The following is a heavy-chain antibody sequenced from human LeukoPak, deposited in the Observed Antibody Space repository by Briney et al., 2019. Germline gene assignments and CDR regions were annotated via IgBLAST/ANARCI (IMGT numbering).Heavy chain of an antibody. CDR1: GFTFSSYA. D-gene: IGHD3-3*01. CDR3: AKAPIFWLSSFYFDY. V-gene: IGHV3-23*01. Sequence: LSGGSLRFSCAASGFTFSSYAMSWVRQAPGKGLEWVSAISGSGGSTYYADSVKGRFTISRDNSKNTLYLQMNSLRAEDTAVYYCAKAPIFWLSSFYFDYWGQGTLVTVSS. J-gene: IGHJ4*02. CDR2: ISGSGGST.